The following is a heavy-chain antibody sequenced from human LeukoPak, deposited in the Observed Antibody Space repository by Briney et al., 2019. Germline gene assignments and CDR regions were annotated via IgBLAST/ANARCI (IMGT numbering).Heavy chain of an antibody. J-gene: IGHJ3*02. CDR1: GFTFSSYS. CDR3: ARLLKRYCSGGSCYFDDAFDI. CDR2: ISSSSSYI. V-gene: IGHV3-21*01. D-gene: IGHD2-15*01. Sequence: GGSLRLSCAASGFTFSSYSMNWVRQAPGKGLEWVSSISSSSSYIYYADSVKGRFTISRDNAKNSLYLQMNSLRAEDTAVYYCARLLKRYCSGGSCYFDDAFDIWGRGTMVTVSS.